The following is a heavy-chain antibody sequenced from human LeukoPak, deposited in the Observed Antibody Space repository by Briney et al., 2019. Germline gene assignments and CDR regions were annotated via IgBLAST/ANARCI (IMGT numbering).Heavy chain of an antibody. CDR1: GYTFTGYY. J-gene: IGHJ4*02. V-gene: IGHV1-2*02. CDR3: ARVSRSSSWYYFDY. D-gene: IGHD6-13*01. Sequence: ASVKVSCKASGYTFTGYYMHLVRQAPGQGLEWMGWINPNSGGTNYAQKFQGRVTMTRDTSISTAYMELSRLRSDDTAVYYCARVSRSSSWYYFDYWGQGTLVTVSS. CDR2: INPNSGGT.